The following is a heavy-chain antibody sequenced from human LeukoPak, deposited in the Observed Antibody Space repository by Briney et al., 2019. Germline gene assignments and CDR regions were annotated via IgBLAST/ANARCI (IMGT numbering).Heavy chain of an antibody. CDR3: ARRAGDYSHPYDY. Sequence: GGSLRLSCAASGFTFSNAWMSWVRQAPGKGLEWVSFIYSGGSTHNSDSVKGRFTISRDNSKNTLYLQMNSLRAEDTAVYYYARRAGDYSHPYDYWGQGTLVTVSS. J-gene: IGHJ4*02. CDR1: GFTFSNAW. CDR2: IYSGGST. V-gene: IGHV3-53*01. D-gene: IGHD3-22*01.